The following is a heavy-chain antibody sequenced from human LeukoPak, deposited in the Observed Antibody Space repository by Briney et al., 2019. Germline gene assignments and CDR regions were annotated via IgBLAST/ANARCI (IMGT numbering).Heavy chain of an antibody. Sequence: GGSLRLSCAASGFTFSSYGVHWVRQAPGKGLEWVTFIWYDGSYKYYADSVKGRFTISRDNSESTLYLQMNSLRPEDTAVYYCAKNHYTYSSSWSLDYWGQGTLVTVSS. J-gene: IGHJ4*02. CDR1: GFTFSSYG. CDR2: IWYDGSYK. CDR3: AKNHYTYSSSWSLDY. V-gene: IGHV3-30*02. D-gene: IGHD6-13*01.